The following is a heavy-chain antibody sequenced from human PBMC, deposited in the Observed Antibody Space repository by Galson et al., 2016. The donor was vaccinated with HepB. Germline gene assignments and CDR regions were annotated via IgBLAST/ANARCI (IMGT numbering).Heavy chain of an antibody. CDR3: ARGQSSSWYKDYFDY. CDR1: GYSFISYW. Sequence: QSGAEVKKPGESLKISCKGSGYSFISYWIGWVRQMPGKGLEWMGIIYPGDSDTRYSPSFQGQVAISADKSVSTAYLQWSSLKASDTAMYYCARGQSSSWYKDYFDYRGQGTLVTVSS. J-gene: IGHJ4*02. D-gene: IGHD6-13*01. CDR2: IYPGDSDT. V-gene: IGHV5-51*01.